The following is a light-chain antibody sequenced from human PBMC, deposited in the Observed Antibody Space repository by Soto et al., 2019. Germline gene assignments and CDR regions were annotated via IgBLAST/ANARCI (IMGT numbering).Light chain of an antibody. Sequence: DIQMTQSPSTLSASVGDRVTIACRASQIISNYLAWYQQKPGKAPKLLIYKASSLESGVPSRFSGSGSGTEFTLTISSLQPDDFATYDCQQYNSYSWTFGQGTKVEIK. CDR2: KAS. V-gene: IGKV1-5*03. CDR1: QIISNY. J-gene: IGKJ1*01. CDR3: QQYNSYSWT.